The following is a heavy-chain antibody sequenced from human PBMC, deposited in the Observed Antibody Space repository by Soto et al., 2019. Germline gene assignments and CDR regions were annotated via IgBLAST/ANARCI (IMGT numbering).Heavy chain of an antibody. CDR2: IYYSGST. CDR1: GGSISSGDYY. CDR3: ARGVLRYFDWLLFPSGPFDY. J-gene: IGHJ4*02. V-gene: IGHV4-30-4*01. Sequence: SETLSLTCTVSGGSISSGDYYWSWIRQPPGKGLEWIGYIYYSGSTYYNPSLKSRVTISVDTSKNQFSLKLSSVTAADTAVYYCARGVLRYFDWLLFPSGPFDYWGQGTLVTVSS. D-gene: IGHD3-9*01.